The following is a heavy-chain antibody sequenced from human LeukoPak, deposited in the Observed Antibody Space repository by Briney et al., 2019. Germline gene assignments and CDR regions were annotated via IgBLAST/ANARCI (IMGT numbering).Heavy chain of an antibody. CDR2: IRSTSSYI. J-gene: IGHJ3*02. Sequence: GGSLRLSCAASGFTFSIYSMNWVRQAPGKGLEWVSSIRSTSSYIQYADSVKGRFTISRDNAKKSLFLQMNSLRVEDTAVYYCARDSYYYDSSGAGAFDIWGQGTMVTVSS. V-gene: IGHV3-21*01. D-gene: IGHD3-22*01. CDR3: ARDSYYYDSSGAGAFDI. CDR1: GFTFSIYS.